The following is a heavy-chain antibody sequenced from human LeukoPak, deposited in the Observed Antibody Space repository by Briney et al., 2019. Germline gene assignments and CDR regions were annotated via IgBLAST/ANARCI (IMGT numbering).Heavy chain of an antibody. D-gene: IGHD6-13*01. V-gene: IGHV1-2*02. J-gene: IGHJ4*02. CDR1: GYTFTGYY. CDR3: ARTLSRIAAAGNY. Sequence: EASVKVSCKAFGYTFTGYYMHWVRQAPGQGLEWMGWINPNSGGTNYAQKFQGRVTMTRDTSISTAYMELSRLRSDDTAVYYCARTLSRIAAAGNYWGQGTLVTVSS. CDR2: INPNSGGT.